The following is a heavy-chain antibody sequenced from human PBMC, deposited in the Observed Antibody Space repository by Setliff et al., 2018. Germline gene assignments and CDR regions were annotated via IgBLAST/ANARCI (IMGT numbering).Heavy chain of an antibody. Sequence: LSLTCTVSGDSLSSSYWSWIRQPPGKGLEWIGRFSYGVSTIYNPSLESRVTISVDTSKNQFSLKLSSVTAADTAVYYCASSPNYDYVWGSYRLDYWGQGTLVTVSS. D-gene: IGHD3-16*02. J-gene: IGHJ4*02. CDR3: ASSPNYDYVWGSYRLDY. CDR1: GDSLSSSY. CDR2: FSYGVST. V-gene: IGHV4-59*08.